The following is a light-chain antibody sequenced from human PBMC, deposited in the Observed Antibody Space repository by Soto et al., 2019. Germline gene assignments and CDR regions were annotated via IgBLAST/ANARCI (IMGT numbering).Light chain of an antibody. CDR3: QQYGSSPYT. CDR2: GAS. J-gene: IGKJ2*01. V-gene: IGKV3-20*01. Sequence: EIVLTQSQSILSLSPGERAIVSCRASQSVSSSYLAWYQQKPGQAPRLLIYGASSRATGIPDRFSGSGSGTDLTLTISRLEPEDFAVYYCQQYGSSPYTFGQGTKVEIK. CDR1: QSVSSSY.